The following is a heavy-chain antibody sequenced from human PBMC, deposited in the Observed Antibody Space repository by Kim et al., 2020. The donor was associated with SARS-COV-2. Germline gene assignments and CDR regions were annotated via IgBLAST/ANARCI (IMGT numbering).Heavy chain of an antibody. J-gene: IGHJ4*02. Sequence: GGTNYAPSLKSRVTISIDTSKNQFSLNVRSVTAADTAVYYCARLTGHFDFWGQGALVTVSS. CDR2: GGT. D-gene: IGHD7-27*01. V-gene: IGHV4-59*08. CDR3: ARLTGHFDF.